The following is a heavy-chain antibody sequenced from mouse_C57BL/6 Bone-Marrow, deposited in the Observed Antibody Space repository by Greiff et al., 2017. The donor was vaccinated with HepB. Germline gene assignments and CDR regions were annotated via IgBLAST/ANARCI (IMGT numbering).Heavy chain of an antibody. J-gene: IGHJ3*01. CDR2: IDPSDSYT. CDR1: GYNFTSYW. V-gene: IGHV1-59*01. CDR3: AKGAY. Sequence: QVQLQQPGAELVRPGTSVKLSCKASGYNFTSYWMHWVKQRPGQGLEWIGVIDPSDSYTNYNQKFKGKATLTVDTSSSTAYMQLSSLTSEDSAVYYCAKGAYWGQGTLVTVSS.